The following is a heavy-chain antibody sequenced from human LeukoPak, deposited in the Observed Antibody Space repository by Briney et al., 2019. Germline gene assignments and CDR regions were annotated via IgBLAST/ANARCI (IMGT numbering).Heavy chain of an antibody. V-gene: IGHV3-74*01. J-gene: IGHJ4*02. CDR3: ARTNEGGYFAY. Sequence: PGGSLRLSCAASGFTLSSYWMHWVRQAPGKGLVWVSRINSDGSSTSYADSVKGRFTISRDNAKNTLYLQMNSLRAEDTAVYYCARTNEGGYFAYWGQGALVTVSS. D-gene: IGHD2-8*01. CDR1: GFTLSSYW. CDR2: INSDGSST.